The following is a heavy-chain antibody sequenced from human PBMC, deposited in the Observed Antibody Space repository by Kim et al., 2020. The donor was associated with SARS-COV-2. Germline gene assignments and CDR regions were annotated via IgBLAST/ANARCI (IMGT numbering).Heavy chain of an antibody. V-gene: IGHV4-34*01. CDR3: ARGVAAAGSYFDY. J-gene: IGHJ4*02. Sequence: NPALKSRVTISVDTSKNQFSLKLSSVTAADTAVYYCARGVAAAGSYFDYWGQGTLVTVSS. D-gene: IGHD6-13*01.